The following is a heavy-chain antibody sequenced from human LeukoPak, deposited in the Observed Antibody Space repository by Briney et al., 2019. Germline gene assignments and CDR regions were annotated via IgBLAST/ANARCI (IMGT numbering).Heavy chain of an antibody. J-gene: IGHJ4*02. D-gene: IGHD3-10*01. CDR2: INHSGST. V-gene: IGHV4-34*01. CDR1: GGSFSGYY. Sequence: PSETLSLTCAVYGGSFSGYYWSWIRQPPGKGLEWIGEINHSGSTNHNPSLKSRVTISVDTSKNQFSLKLSSVTAADTAVYYCARGRNSYGSGSYYNYPLDYWGQGTLVTVSS. CDR3: ARGRNSYGSGSYYNYPLDY.